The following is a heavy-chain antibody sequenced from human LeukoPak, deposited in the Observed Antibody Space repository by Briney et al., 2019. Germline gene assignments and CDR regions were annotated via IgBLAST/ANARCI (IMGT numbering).Heavy chain of an antibody. CDR3: ARVPLYYYDSSGYYPEAFDI. V-gene: IGHV4-30-4*01. J-gene: IGHJ3*02. CDR1: GGSISSGDYY. D-gene: IGHD3-22*01. Sequence: SQTLSLTCAVSGGSISSGDYYWSWIRQPPGKGLEWIGYIYYSGSTYYNPSLKSRVTISVAKSKNQFSLKLSSVTAADTAVYYCARVPLYYYDSSGYYPEAFDIWGQGTMVTVSS. CDR2: IYYSGST.